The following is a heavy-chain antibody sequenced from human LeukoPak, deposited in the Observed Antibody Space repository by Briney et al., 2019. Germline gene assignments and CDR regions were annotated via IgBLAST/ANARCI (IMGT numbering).Heavy chain of an antibody. CDR3: AASFNGEMATIKRAYYYDYYMDV. D-gene: IGHD5-24*01. Sequence: SVTVSYKASGGTFISYAISWVRQPPGQGLEWMGGIIPIFGTANYQQKCQGRVTITAEKSTSTAYMELSSLRYEDTAVYYCAASFNGEMATIKRAYYYDYYMDVWGKGATVTVSS. V-gene: IGHV1-69*06. CDR1: GGTFISYA. CDR2: IIPIFGTA. J-gene: IGHJ6*03.